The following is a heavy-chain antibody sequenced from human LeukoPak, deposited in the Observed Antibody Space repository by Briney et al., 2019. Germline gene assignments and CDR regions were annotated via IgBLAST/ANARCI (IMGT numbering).Heavy chain of an antibody. CDR1: GGSISSYY. CDR2: IYISGST. CDR3: ARDEYYYDSSGYRLFDY. J-gene: IGHJ4*02. D-gene: IGHD3-22*01. Sequence: SETLSLTCTVSGGSISSYYWSWIRQPAGKGLEWIGSIYISGSTNYNPSLKSRVTMSVDTSKNQFSLKLSSVTAADTAVYYCARDEYYYDSSGYRLFDYWGQGTLVTVSS. V-gene: IGHV4-4*07.